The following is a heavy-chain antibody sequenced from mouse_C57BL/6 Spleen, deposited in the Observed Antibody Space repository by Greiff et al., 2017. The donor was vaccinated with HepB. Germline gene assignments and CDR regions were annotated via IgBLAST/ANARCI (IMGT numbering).Heavy chain of an antibody. V-gene: IGHV1-19*01. D-gene: IGHD1-1*01. Sequence: VQLKQSGPVLVKPGASVKMSCKASGYTFTDYYMNWVKQSHGKSLEWIGVINPYNGGTSYNQKFKGKATLTVDKSSSTAYMELNSLTSEDSAVYYCARDTTVVVDYWGQGTTLTVSS. CDR2: INPYNGGT. CDR1: GYTFTDYY. CDR3: ARDTTVVVDY. J-gene: IGHJ2*01.